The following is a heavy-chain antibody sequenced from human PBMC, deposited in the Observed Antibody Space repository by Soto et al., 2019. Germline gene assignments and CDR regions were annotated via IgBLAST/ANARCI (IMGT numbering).Heavy chain of an antibody. V-gene: IGHV3-30-3*01. J-gene: IGHJ5*01. CDR2: ISYDGSNK. Sequence: QVQLVESGGGVVQPGRSLRLSCAASGFTFSSYAMHWVRQAPGKGLEWVAVISYDGSNKYYADSVKGRFTISRDNSKNTLYLQMNSLRAEDTAVYYCARDLLHNWFAPWGQGTLVTVSS. CDR1: GFTFSSYA. CDR3: ARDLLHNWFAP.